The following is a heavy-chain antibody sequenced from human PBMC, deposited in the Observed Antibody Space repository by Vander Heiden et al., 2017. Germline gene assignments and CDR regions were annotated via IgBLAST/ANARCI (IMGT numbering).Heavy chain of an antibody. J-gene: IGHJ4*02. CDR3: AKGPDYYDSSGYYYYFDY. D-gene: IGHD3-22*01. CDR1: GFTFDDYA. Sequence: EVQLVESGGGLVQPGRSLRLSCAASGFTFDDYAMHWVRQAPGKGLEWVSGISWNSGSIGYADSVKGRFTISRDNAKNSLYLQMNSLRAEDTALYYCAKGPDYYDSSGYYYYFDYWGQGTLVTVSS. CDR2: ISWNSGSI. V-gene: IGHV3-9*01.